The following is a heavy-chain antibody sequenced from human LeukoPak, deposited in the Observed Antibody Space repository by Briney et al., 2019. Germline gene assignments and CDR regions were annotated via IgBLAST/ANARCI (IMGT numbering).Heavy chain of an antibody. CDR3: ARNDYESSGFDF. CDR1: GGSISSYY. V-gene: IGHV4-59*12. J-gene: IGHJ4*02. CDR2: IYYSGST. Sequence: KPSETLSLTCTVSGGSISSYYWSWIRQPPGKGLEWIGYIYYSGSTNYNPSLKSRVTISVDTSNNQFSLKLSSVTAVDSAVYYCARNDYESSGFDFWGQGALVTVSS. D-gene: IGHD3-22*01.